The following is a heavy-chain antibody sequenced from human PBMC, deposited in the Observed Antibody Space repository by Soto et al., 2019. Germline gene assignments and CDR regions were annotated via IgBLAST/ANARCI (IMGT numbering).Heavy chain of an antibody. Sequence: PSETLSLSCTVSGGSISSYYWSWIRQPPGKGLEWIGYIYYSGSTNYNPSLKSRVTISVDTSKNQFSLKLSSVTAADTAVYYCARDSSSWGLTRYFYGMDVWGQGTTVTVSS. CDR3: ARDSSSWGLTRYFYGMDV. CDR1: GGSISSYY. CDR2: IYYSGST. D-gene: IGHD6-13*01. V-gene: IGHV4-59*01. J-gene: IGHJ6*02.